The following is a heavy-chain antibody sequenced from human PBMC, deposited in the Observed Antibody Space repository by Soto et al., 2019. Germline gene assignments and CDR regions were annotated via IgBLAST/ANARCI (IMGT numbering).Heavy chain of an antibody. CDR3: ARRQYYDCWSGYRTPYYYYGMDV. CDR1: GGSFSGYY. CDR2: INHSGST. J-gene: IGHJ6*02. D-gene: IGHD3-3*01. Sequence: PSETLSLTCAVYGGSFSGYYWSWIRQPPGKGLEWIGEINHSGSTNYNPSLKSRVTISVDTSKNQFSLNLSSVTAADTAVYYCARRQYYDCWSGYRTPYYYYGMDVWGQGTTVTVSS. V-gene: IGHV4-34*01.